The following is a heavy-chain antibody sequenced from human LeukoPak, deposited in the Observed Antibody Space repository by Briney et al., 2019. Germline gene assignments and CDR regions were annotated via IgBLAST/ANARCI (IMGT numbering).Heavy chain of an antibody. CDR2: ISGSGGNT. Sequence: GGSLRLSCTATGFTFSNFGMAWVRQAPGQGLEWVSTISGSGGNTYQADSVKGRFTISRDNSRSTLYLQMNSLRAEDTAVYYCAKDFSLVAGTYFDYWGQGTLVTVSS. D-gene: IGHD6-19*01. CDR1: GFTFSNFG. J-gene: IGHJ4*02. V-gene: IGHV3-23*01. CDR3: AKDFSLVAGTYFDY.